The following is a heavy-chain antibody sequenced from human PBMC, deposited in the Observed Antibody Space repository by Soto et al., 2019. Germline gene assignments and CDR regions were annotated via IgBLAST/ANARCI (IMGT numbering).Heavy chain of an antibody. D-gene: IGHD3-10*01. CDR2: IYYSGST. CDR3: ASPSMVRGVLGYIFDY. V-gene: IGHV4-39*01. J-gene: IGHJ4*02. CDR1: GGSISSSSYY. Sequence: QLQLQESGPGLVKPSETLSLTCTVSGGSISSSSYYWGWIRQPPGKGLEWIGSIYYSGSTYYNPSLKSRVTISVDTSKNRFSLKLSSVTAADTAVYYCASPSMVRGVLGYIFDYWGQGTLVTVSS.